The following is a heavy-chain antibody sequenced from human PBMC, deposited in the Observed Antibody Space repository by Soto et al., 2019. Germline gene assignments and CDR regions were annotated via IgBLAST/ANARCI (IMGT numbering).Heavy chain of an antibody. D-gene: IGHD3-3*02. CDR2: IFYLGSS. CDR1: GDSIISSDFF. J-gene: IGHJ5*02. CDR3: ARHSLALRKNNWFDP. Sequence: SETLSLTCTVSGDSIISSDFFWGWVRQPPGKGLEWIGSIFYLGSSYYNPSLKSRVTMSVDTSKNQFSLRLRSVTAADTALYFCARHSLALRKNNWFDPWGQGIMVTVSS. V-gene: IGHV4-39*01.